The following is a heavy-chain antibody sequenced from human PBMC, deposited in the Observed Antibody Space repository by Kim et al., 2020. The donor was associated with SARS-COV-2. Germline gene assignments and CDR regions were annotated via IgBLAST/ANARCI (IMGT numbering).Heavy chain of an antibody. J-gene: IGHJ4*02. V-gene: IGHV3-53*01. CDR3: ARDLRYCGGDCYSDY. Sequence: DSVKGRFTISRDNSKNTLYLQMNSLRAGDTAVYYCARDLRYCGGDCYSDYWGQGTLVTVSS. D-gene: IGHD2-21*01.